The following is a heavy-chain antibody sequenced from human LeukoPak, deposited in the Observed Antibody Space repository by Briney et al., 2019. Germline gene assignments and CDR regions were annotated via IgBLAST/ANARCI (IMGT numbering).Heavy chain of an antibody. CDR1: RFTFSSYA. Sequence: AGSRTPSCPASRFTFSSYAMSWVSQPEGKGLEWVSVIGRSGGRTYYADSGKGRSTISRDNSKNTLYLQMHSVRAEDTAVHYCAKHTATKVGATDYWGQGTRVTVSS. CDR3: AKHTATKVGATDY. J-gene: IGHJ4*02. CDR2: IGRSGGRT. V-gene: IGHV3-23*01. D-gene: IGHD1-26*01.